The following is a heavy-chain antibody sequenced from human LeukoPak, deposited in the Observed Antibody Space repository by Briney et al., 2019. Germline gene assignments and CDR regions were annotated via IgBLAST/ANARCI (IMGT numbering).Heavy chain of an antibody. CDR1: GGSIRSGGYY. CDR2: IYYSGNA. J-gene: IGHJ4*02. D-gene: IGHD3-10*01. CDR3: AREGVMVRGVTHFDY. Sequence: SETLSLACIVSGGSIRSGGYYWSWIRQHPGKGLEWIGYIYYSGNAYYNPSLTSRVTISVDTSKNQFSLKLSSVTAADTAVYYCAREGVMVRGVTHFDYWGQGTLVTVSS. V-gene: IGHV4-31*03.